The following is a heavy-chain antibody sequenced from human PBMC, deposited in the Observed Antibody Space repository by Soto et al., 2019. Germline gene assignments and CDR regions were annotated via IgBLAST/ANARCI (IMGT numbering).Heavy chain of an antibody. CDR1: GYSFAGYW. CDR3: ARQIYDSDTGPNFQYYFDS. J-gene: IGHJ4*02. D-gene: IGHD3-22*01. Sequence: PGESLKISCKGSGYSFAGYWITWVRRKPGKGLEWMGRIDPSDSQTYYSPSFRGHVTIPVTKSITTVFLQWSSLRASDTAMYYCARQIYDSDTGPNFQYYFDSWGQGTPVTVSS. V-gene: IGHV5-10-1*01. CDR2: IDPSDSQT.